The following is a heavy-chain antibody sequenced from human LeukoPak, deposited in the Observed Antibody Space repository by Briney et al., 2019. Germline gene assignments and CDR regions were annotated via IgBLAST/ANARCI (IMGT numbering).Heavy chain of an antibody. CDR2: ISAYNGNT. CDR1: GYTFTSYG. V-gene: IGHV1-18*01. D-gene: IGHD4-17*01. CDR3: ARVKGQYGEGYFDY. J-gene: IGHJ4*02. Sequence: ASVKVSCKASGYTFTSYGISWVRQAPGQGLEWMGWISAYNGNTNYAQKLQGRVTITTDTSTSTAYMELRSLRSNGTAVYYCARVKGQYGEGYFDYWGQGTLVTVSS.